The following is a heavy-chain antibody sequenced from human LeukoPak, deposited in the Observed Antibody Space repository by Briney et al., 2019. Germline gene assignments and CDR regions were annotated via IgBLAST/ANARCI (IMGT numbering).Heavy chain of an antibody. D-gene: IGHD3-10*01. J-gene: IGHJ5*02. CDR3: AKQGTMVRGVIAWFDP. Sequence: GGSLRLSCAASGFTFSSHAMSWVRQAPGKGLEWVSAISGSGGSTYYADSVKGRFTISRDNSKNTLYLQMNSLRAEDTAVYYCAKQGTMVRGVIAWFDPWGQGTLVTVSS. CDR2: ISGSGGST. CDR1: GFTFSSHA. V-gene: IGHV3-23*01.